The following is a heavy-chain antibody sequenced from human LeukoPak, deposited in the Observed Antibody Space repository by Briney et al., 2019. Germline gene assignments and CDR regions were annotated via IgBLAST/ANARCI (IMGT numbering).Heavy chain of an antibody. V-gene: IGHV4-39*01. D-gene: IGHD2-8*01. CDR2: IYYGGST. J-gene: IGHJ5*02. Sequence: SETLSLTCTVSGGSISSSSYWWGWIRQPPGKGPEWIGTIYYGGSTYYNPSLKSRVTIPVDTSKNQFSLNLSSVTAADTAVYYCARHARGTNRCYWFDPWGQGTLVTVSS. CDR3: ARHARGTNRCYWFDP. CDR1: GGSISSSSYW.